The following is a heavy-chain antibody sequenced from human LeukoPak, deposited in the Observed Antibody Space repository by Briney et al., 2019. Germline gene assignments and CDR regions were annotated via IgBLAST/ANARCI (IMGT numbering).Heavy chain of an antibody. CDR3: VATSIIFNWFDP. V-gene: IGHV1-69*05. CDR2: SVPMSDTK. CDR1: GGSFGDFA. J-gene: IGHJ5*02. D-gene: IGHD1-14*01. Sequence: ASVKVSCKASGGSFGDFAIIWVRQAPGHGLEWMGRSVPMSDTKDYAQKFQGRVTFTTDESTTTAHMELSNLSPEDTAVYYCVATSIIFNWFDPWGLGTLVTVSS.